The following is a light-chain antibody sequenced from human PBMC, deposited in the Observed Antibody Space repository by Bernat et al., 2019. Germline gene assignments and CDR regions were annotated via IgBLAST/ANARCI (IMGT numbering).Light chain of an antibody. Sequence: IQLTQSPSFLSASVGDRVTITCRASQVIGTYVAWYQQKPGKAPNLLIYGASTLQYGVPSRFSGSGIGTEFTLTISSLQPDDSASYYCQQLNSFPITFGQGTRLEIK. V-gene: IGKV1-9*01. CDR2: GAS. J-gene: IGKJ5*01. CDR3: QQLNSFPIT. CDR1: QVIGTY.